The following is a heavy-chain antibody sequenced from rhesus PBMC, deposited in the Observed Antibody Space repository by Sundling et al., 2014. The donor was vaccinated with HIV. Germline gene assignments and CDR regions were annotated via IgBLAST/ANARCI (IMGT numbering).Heavy chain of an antibody. CDR1: GVSIGSVNW. D-gene: IGHD6-37*01. V-gene: IGHV4-57*02. Sequence: LQLQESGPGLVKTSETLSLTCAVSGVSIGSVNWWTWIRQSPGKGLEWIGRISGPAGGTTVNSSLKSRLSLSRDMSNNHLSLRLASVTAADTAVYYCTRGWSGWLDVWGPGVLVTVSS. J-gene: IGHJ5-1*01. CDR2: ISGPAGGT. CDR3: TRGWSGWLDV.